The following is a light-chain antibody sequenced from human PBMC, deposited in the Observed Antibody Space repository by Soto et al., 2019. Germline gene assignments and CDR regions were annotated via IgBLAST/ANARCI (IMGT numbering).Light chain of an antibody. CDR3: HQRSNWPLT. V-gene: IGKV3-11*01. CDR2: EAS. Sequence: EIVLTPSPATLSLSPGERATLSCRASQSVGNNLAWYQQKPGQAPGLLIYEASTRATGIPARFSGSGSGTDFTLTISSLEPEDFAVYYCHQRSNWPLTFGGGTKVDIK. J-gene: IGKJ4*01. CDR1: QSVGNN.